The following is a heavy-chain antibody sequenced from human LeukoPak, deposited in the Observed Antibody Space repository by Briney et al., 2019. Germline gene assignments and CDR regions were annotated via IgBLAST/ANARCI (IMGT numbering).Heavy chain of an antibody. Sequence: SETLSLTCAVYGASFSGYYWSWIRQPPGKGLEWIGEINHNRNTNYNPSLKSRVTISLGTSKNQFSLRLSSVTAADTSVYYCARSTYGSGSYPNFDHWGQGTLVTVSS. J-gene: IGHJ4*02. D-gene: IGHD3-10*01. V-gene: IGHV4-34*01. CDR2: INHNRNT. CDR3: ARSTYGSGSYPNFDH. CDR1: GASFSGYY.